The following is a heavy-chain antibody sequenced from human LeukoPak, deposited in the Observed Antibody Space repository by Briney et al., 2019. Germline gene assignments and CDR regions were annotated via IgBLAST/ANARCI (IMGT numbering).Heavy chain of an antibody. CDR2: INPSGGST. CDR1: GYTFTSYY. D-gene: IGHD2-2*01. J-gene: IGHJ4*02. V-gene: IGHV1-46*01. Sequence: ASVKVSCKASGYTFTSYYMHWVRQAPGQGLEWMGIINPSGGSTSYAQKFQGRVTMTRDTSTSTVYMELSSLRSEDTAVYYRARDGRYCSSTSCYAGFSFDYWGQGTLVTVSS. CDR3: ARDGRYCSSTSCYAGFSFDY.